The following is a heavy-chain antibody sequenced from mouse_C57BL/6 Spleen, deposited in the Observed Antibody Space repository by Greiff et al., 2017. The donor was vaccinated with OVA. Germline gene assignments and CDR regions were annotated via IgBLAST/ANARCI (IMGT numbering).Heavy chain of an antibody. CDR2: IDPETGGT. Sequence: VHLVESGAELVRPGASVTLSCKASGYTFTDYEMHWVKQTPVHGLEWIGAIDPETGGTAYNQKFKGKAILTADKSSSTAYMELRSLTSEDSAVYYCTGGNYGAWFAYWGQGTLVTVSA. J-gene: IGHJ3*01. CDR1: GYTFTDYE. CDR3: TGGNYGAWFAY. D-gene: IGHD2-1*01. V-gene: IGHV1-15*01.